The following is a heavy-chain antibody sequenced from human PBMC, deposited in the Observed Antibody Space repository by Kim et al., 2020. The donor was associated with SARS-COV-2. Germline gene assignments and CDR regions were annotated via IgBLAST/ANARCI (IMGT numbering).Heavy chain of an antibody. V-gene: IGHV4-34*01. Sequence: SETLSLTCAVYGGSFSGYYWIWIRQPPGKGLEWIGEINHSGSTNYNPSLKSRVTISVDTSKNQFSLKLSSVTAADTAVYYCARGPDYYDSSGYYYNDYWGQGTLVTVSS. CDR3: ARGPDYYDSSGYYYNDY. CDR1: GGSFSGYY. CDR2: INHSGST. D-gene: IGHD3-22*01. J-gene: IGHJ4*02.